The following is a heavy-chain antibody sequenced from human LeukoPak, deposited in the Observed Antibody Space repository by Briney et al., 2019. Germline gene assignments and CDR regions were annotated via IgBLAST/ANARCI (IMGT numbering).Heavy chain of an antibody. D-gene: IGHD1-7*01. CDR1: GGVISSYY. V-gene: IGHV4-59*01. Sequence: SETLTLTCTVSGGVISSYYWSWIRQPPGKGLEWSGYIYLTGITNYSPSFKSRFTISVATSKNQCSLKLSSVTAADTAVYYGAKEDDWNYFTFDLWGEGTLVTVSS. CDR2: IYLTGIT. J-gene: IGHJ5*02. CDR3: AKEDDWNYFTFDL.